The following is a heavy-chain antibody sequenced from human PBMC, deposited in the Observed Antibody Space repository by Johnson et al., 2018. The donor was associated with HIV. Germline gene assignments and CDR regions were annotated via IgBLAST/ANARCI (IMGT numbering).Heavy chain of an antibody. D-gene: IGHD2-8*02. CDR1: GFTFSSYG. J-gene: IGHJ3*02. Sequence: QVQLVESGGGLVQPGGSLRLSCAASGFTFSSYGMHWVRQAPGKGLEWVAFIRYDGSNKYYADSVKGRFTISRDNGMNSLYLQMNSLRAEDTAVYYCVRGGTAYWDRVSAFDIWGQGTMVTVSS. V-gene: IGHV3-30*02. CDR2: IRYDGSNK. CDR3: VRGGTAYWDRVSAFDI.